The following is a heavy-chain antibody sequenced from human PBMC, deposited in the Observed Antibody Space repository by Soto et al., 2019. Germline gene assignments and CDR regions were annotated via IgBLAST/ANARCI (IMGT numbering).Heavy chain of an antibody. V-gene: IGHV3-7*04. Sequence: EVQLVESGGGLVQPGGSLRLSCAASEFTFSSYWMSWVRQAPGKGLEWVANIKQDGSEKYYVDSVKGRFTISRDNAKNSLYLQMNSLRAEDTAVYYCARVFFWSGYQYYFDYWGQGTLVTVSS. D-gene: IGHD3-3*01. J-gene: IGHJ4*02. CDR3: ARVFFWSGYQYYFDY. CDR1: EFTFSSYW. CDR2: IKQDGSEK.